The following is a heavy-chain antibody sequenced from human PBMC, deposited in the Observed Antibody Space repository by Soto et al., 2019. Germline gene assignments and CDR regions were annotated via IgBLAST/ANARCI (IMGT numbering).Heavy chain of an antibody. CDR2: ISANGGST. Sequence: EVQLVASGGDLVQPGGSLRLSCSASGFTFNDNPMYWVRQPPGKGLEYVSLISANGGSTHYADSVKGRFSISRDNSENTLYLQMSSLRDEDTAVYYCVKGAGWLQDVDYWGQGTLVTVSS. CDR3: VKGAGWLQDVDY. J-gene: IGHJ4*02. V-gene: IGHV3-64D*08. D-gene: IGHD5-12*01. CDR1: GFTFNDNP.